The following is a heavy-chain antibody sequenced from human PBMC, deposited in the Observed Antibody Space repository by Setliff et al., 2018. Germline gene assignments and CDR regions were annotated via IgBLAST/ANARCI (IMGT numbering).Heavy chain of an antibody. Sequence: GGSLRLSCAASGFTFGDFAMTWVRQAPGKGLEWVSGISGSGGSTYYADSVKGRFTISRDNSKNTLYLQVNSLRAEDTAVYYCAKGGFVGISHHRAFDIWGRGTMVTVSS. V-gene: IGHV3-23*01. J-gene: IGHJ3*02. CDR1: GFTFGDFA. CDR2: ISGSGGST. D-gene: IGHD2-21*01. CDR3: AKGGFVGISHHRAFDI.